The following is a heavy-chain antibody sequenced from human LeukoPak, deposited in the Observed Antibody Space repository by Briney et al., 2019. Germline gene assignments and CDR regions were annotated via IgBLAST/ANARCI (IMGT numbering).Heavy chain of an antibody. D-gene: IGHD4-23*01. CDR1: GGSISSSSYY. V-gene: IGHV4-39*01. Sequence: SEPLSLTCTVSGGSISSSSYYWGWIRQPPGRGLEWIGSIYYSGNTYYNPSLKSRVTISVDTSKNQFSLKLGSVTAADTAVYYCARRRTATVDFDYWGQGTLVTVSS. CDR2: IYYSGNT. CDR3: ARRRTATVDFDY. J-gene: IGHJ4*02.